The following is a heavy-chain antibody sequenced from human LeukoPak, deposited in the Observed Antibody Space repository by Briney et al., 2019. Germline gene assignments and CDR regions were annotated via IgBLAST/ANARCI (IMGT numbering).Heavy chain of an antibody. CDR3: ARDESGSYYIDP. V-gene: IGHV1-46*01. CDR1: GYTFTSYY. J-gene: IGHJ5*02. Sequence: ASVKVSCKASGYTFTSYYMHWVRQAPGQGLEWMGIINPSGGSTSYAQKFQGRVTMTRDMSTSTVYMELSSLRSEDTAVYHCARDESGSYYIDPWGQGTLVTVSS. CDR2: INPSGGST. D-gene: IGHD1-26*01.